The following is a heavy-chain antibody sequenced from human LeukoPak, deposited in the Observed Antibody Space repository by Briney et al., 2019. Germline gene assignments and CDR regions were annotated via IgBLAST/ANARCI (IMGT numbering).Heavy chain of an antibody. CDR2: ISSSSSYI. CDR1: GFTFSSYA. CDR3: ARILDSAWGELDY. Sequence: KPGGSLRLSCAASGFTFSSYAMHWVRQAPGKGLEWVSSISSSSSYIYYADSVKGRFTISRDNAKNTLYLQMNSLRAEDTAVYYCARILDSAWGELDYWGQGTLVTVSS. V-gene: IGHV3-21*01. J-gene: IGHJ4*02. D-gene: IGHD6-19*01.